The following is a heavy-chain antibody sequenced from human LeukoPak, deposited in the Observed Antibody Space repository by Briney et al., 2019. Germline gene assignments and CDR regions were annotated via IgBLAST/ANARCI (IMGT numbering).Heavy chain of an antibody. CDR1: GGTFSSYA. Sequence: ASVKVSCKASGGTFSSYAISWVRQAPGQGLEWMGGIIPIFGTANYAQKFQGRVTITADESTSTAYMELSSLRSEDTAVYYCAKDLLDEYYYDSSGTYDAFDIWGQGTMVTVSS. V-gene: IGHV1-69*13. D-gene: IGHD3-22*01. CDR3: AKDLLDEYYYDSSGTYDAFDI. CDR2: IIPIFGTA. J-gene: IGHJ3*02.